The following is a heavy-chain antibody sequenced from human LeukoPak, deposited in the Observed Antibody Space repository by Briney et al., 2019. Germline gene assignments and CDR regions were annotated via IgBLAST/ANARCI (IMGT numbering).Heavy chain of an antibody. D-gene: IGHD3-16*01. CDR2: ISYDGSNK. CDR1: GFTFSSYA. J-gene: IGHJ4*02. Sequence: GGSLRLSCAASGFTFSSYAMHWIRQAPGKGLEWVAVISYDGSNKYYADSVKGRFTISRDNSKNTLYLQMNSLRAEDTAVYYCARDGFGTGSNWGQGTLVTVSS. CDR3: ARDGFGTGSN. V-gene: IGHV3-30-3*01.